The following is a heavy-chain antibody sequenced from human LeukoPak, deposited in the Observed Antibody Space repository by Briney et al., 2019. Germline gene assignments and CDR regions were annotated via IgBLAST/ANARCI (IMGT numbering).Heavy chain of an antibody. CDR1: GFSLSTSGVG. J-gene: IGHJ4*02. CDR3: ARKDAYRSSRARANPFDY. CDR2: IYWNDDK. D-gene: IGHD6-13*01. Sequence: SGPTLVKPTQTLTLTCTFSGFSLSTSGVGVGWIRQPPGKALEWLALIYWNDDKRYSPSLKSRLTITKDTSKNQVVLTMTNMDPVDTATYYCARKDAYRSSRARANPFDYWGQGTLVTVSS. V-gene: IGHV2-5*01.